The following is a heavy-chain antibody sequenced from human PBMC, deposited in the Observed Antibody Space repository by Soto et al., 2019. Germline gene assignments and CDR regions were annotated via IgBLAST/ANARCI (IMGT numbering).Heavy chain of an antibody. Sequence: EVQLLESGGGLIQPGRSLRLSCAASGFSFGVYAMSWVRQAPGKGLEWVATISGGIGSTYYADAVKGRFTISRDISRSTLDLQMNSLRVEDTALYYCAKLRGRGIFEYWGQGTMVSV. CDR3: AKLRGRGIFEY. D-gene: IGHD1-26*01. CDR1: GFSFGVYA. CDR2: ISGGIGST. V-gene: IGHV3-23*01. J-gene: IGHJ4*02.